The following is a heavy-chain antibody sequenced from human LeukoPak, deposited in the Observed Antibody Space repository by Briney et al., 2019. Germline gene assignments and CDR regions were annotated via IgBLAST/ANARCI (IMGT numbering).Heavy chain of an antibody. CDR2: MDPNSGNT. CDR3: ARVARYTDYLSSSGGLWEYNFDY. V-gene: IGHV1-8*01. CDR1: GYTFTSYD. J-gene: IGHJ4*02. D-gene: IGHD3-9*01. Sequence: ASVKVSCKASGYTFTSYDINWVRQATGQGLEWMGWMDPNSGNTGYAQKFQGRVTMTRNTSISTAYMELSSLRSEDTAVYYCARVARYTDYLSSSGGLWEYNFDYWGQGTLVTVSS.